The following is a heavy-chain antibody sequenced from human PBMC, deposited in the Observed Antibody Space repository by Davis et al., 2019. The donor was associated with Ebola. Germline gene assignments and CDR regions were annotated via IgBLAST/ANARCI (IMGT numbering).Heavy chain of an antibody. CDR1: GGSFSGYY. V-gene: IGHV4-34*12. Sequence: MPSETLSPTCAVYGGSFSGYYWSWVRQSPGKGLEWIGEVIDSGISNYNPSLKSRVTISVDTSKNQFPLKLSSMNAADTAVYYCARHQYCSGIGGSCYLLDYWGQGTLVTVSS. J-gene: IGHJ4*02. CDR3: ARHQYCSGIGGSCYLLDY. CDR2: VIDSGIS. D-gene: IGHD2-15*01.